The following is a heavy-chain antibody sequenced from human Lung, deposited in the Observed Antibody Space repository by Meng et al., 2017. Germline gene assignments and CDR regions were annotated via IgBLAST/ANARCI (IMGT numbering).Heavy chain of an antibody. Sequence: GSLRLSCVVSGGSFSDYYWSWIRQPPGKGLEWIGEINHNGSTNYNPSLESRATISVDTSQNNLSLKLSSVTAADSAVYYCARGPTTMAHDFDYWGQGTLVTVSS. CDR2: INHNGST. CDR3: ARGPTTMAHDFDY. D-gene: IGHD4-11*01. J-gene: IGHJ4*02. CDR1: GGSFSDYY. V-gene: IGHV4-34*01.